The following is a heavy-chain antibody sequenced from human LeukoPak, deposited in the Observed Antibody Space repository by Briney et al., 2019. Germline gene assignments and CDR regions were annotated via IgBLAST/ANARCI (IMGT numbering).Heavy chain of an antibody. D-gene: IGHD2-2*01. J-gene: IGHJ1*01. CDR3: ATRGYCSSSSCYGIEH. V-gene: IGHV3-15*01. Sequence: PGGSLRLSCAASGFTFSNAWMTWVSQAPGKGLEWVGRVKSKIEGGTTDYAAPVKGRFSISRDDSKDTLYLQMNSLKTEDTAVYYCATRGYCSSSSCYGIEHWGQGTLVTVSS. CDR1: GFTFSNAW. CDR2: VKSKIEGGTT.